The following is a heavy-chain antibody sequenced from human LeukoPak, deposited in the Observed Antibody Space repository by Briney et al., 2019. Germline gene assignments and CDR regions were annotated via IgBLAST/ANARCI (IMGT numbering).Heavy chain of an antibody. CDR3: ARHTSGYYSSFDY. D-gene: IGHD3-22*01. Sequence: SETLSLTCSVSGGSIRSYYWSWIRQPPGKGLEWIGYIYNTGSTNYNPSLKSRVTISVDQSKNQFSLKLSSVTAADTAVYYCARHTSGYYSSFDYWGQGTLVTVSS. CDR2: IYNTGST. V-gene: IGHV4-59*01. J-gene: IGHJ4*02. CDR1: GGSIRSYY.